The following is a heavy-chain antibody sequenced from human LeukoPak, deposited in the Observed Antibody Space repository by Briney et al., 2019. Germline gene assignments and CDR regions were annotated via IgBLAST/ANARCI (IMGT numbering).Heavy chain of an antibody. V-gene: IGHV3-23*01. D-gene: IGHD1-1*01. CDR2: ISRGGIS. Sequence: GGSLRLSCAASGFTFSVYDMYWVRQSPGKGLECVSVISRGGISYYADSVKGRFTISRDNSKNTLYLQMNSLRAEDTAVYYCSKKGQADDDGKPDWGQGTLVTVSS. CDR3: SKKGQADDDGKPD. J-gene: IGHJ4*02. CDR1: GFTFSVYD.